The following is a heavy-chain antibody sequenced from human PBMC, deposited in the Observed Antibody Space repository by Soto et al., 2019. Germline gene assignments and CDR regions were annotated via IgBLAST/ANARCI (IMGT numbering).Heavy chain of an antibody. V-gene: IGHV1-69*02. Sequence: QVQLVQSGAEVKRPGSSVKVSCKASGDTFTFYSINWVRQAPGLGLEWMGRINPILSMSNYAQRFQGRVTMTAEKSTCAAYRELSSLRSEDTAIYYCASSYGSGYRAFDYWRQAALVTVS. CDR1: GDTFTFYS. J-gene: IGHJ4*02. CDR2: INPILSMS. CDR3: ASSYGSGYRAFDY. D-gene: IGHD3-10*01.